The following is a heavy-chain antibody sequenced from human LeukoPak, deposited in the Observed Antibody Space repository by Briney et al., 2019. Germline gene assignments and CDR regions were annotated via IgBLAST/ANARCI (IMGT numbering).Heavy chain of an antibody. J-gene: IGHJ4*02. CDR3: AKGYDLYYDSSGYTR. Sequence: SETLSLTCAVYGGSFSGYYWSWIRQPAGKGLEWIGRIYTSGSTNYNPSLKSRATISVDTSKNQFSLKLSSVTAADTAVYYCAKGYDLYYDSSGYTRWGQGTLVTVSS. V-gene: IGHV4-59*10. CDR1: GGSFSGYY. D-gene: IGHD3-22*01. CDR2: IYTSGST.